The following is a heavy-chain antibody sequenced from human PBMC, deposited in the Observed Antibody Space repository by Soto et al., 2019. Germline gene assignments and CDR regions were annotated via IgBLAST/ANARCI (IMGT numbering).Heavy chain of an antibody. CDR3: ARDLNDAFDI. J-gene: IGHJ3*02. CDR1: GFTFSSYA. CDR2: ISYDGSNK. V-gene: IGHV3-30-3*01. Sequence: QVQLVESGGGVVQPGRSLRLSCAASGFTFSSYAMHWVRQAPGKGLEWVAVISYDGSNKYYADSVKGRFTISRDNSKNTLYLQMNSLRAEETAVYYCARDLNDAFDIWGQGTMVTVSS.